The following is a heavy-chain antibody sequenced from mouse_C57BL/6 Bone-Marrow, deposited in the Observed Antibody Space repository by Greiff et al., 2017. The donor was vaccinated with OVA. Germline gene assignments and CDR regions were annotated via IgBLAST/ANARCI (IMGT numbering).Heavy chain of an antibody. CDR2: ISSGGDYI. V-gene: IGHV5-9-1*02. Sequence: EVKLMESGEGLVKPGGSLKLSCAASGFTFSSYAMSWVRQPPEKRLEWVAYISSGGDYIYDTDTVKGRFTISKDNARNTLYLQMSSLKSEDTAMYYCTRLLDAMDYWGQGTSVTVSS. D-gene: IGHD2-1*01. CDR1: GFTFSSYA. J-gene: IGHJ4*01. CDR3: TRLLDAMDY.